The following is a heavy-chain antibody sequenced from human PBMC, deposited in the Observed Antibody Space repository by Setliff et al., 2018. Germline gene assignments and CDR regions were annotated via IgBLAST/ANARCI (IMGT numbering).Heavy chain of an antibody. Sequence: SETLSLTCTVSGGSISSGSYYWSWIRQPAGKGLEWIGRIYTSGSTNYNPSLKSRVTISIDKSRNQFSLKLNYVTAADTAVYYCARALGYCSRTSCYADAFDIWGQGTMVTVSS. CDR2: IYTSGST. CDR3: ARALGYCSRTSCYADAFDI. D-gene: IGHD2-2*01. J-gene: IGHJ3*02. CDR1: GGSISSGSYY. V-gene: IGHV4-61*02.